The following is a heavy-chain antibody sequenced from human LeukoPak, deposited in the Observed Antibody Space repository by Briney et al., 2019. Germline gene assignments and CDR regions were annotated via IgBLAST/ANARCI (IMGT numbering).Heavy chain of an antibody. J-gene: IGHJ6*03. CDR1: GGSIGSYY. CDR3: ARGPMYYYMDV. CDR2: IYYSGST. V-gene: IGHV4-59*01. Sequence: PSETLSLTCTVSGGSIGSYYWSWIRQPPGKGLEWIGYIYYSGSTNYNPHLKSRVNISVDTSKNQFSLKRSSVTAADTAVYYCARGPMYYYMDVWGKGTTVSVSS.